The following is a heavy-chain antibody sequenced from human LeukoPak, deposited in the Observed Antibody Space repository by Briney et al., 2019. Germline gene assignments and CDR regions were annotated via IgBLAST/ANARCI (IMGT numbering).Heavy chain of an antibody. Sequence: SETLSLTCSVSSVSVSSDPYYWAWFRQSPGKGLEWIAYIYYTGITNYDSSLRSRVTLSVDTSKNQFSLKLKSVTSADTAVYYCAVRRGPKFDYWGQGALVIVSS. J-gene: IGHJ4*02. D-gene: IGHD3-10*01. CDR1: SVSVSSDPYY. V-gene: IGHV4-61*01. CDR2: IYYTGIT. CDR3: AVRRGPKFDY.